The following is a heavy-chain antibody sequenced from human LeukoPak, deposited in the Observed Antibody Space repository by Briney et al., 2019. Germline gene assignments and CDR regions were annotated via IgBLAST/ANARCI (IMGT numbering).Heavy chain of an antibody. CDR2: ISSSSNYM. Sequence: GGSLRLSCAASGFTFSRNAMNWVRQAPGKGLEWVSFISSSSNYMSYADSVKGRFTISRDNAKNPLYLQMNSLRAEDTAVYYCARPLDSSNNYFDYWGQGTLVTVSA. V-gene: IGHV3-21*01. CDR1: GFTFSRNA. J-gene: IGHJ4*02. CDR3: ARPLDSSNNYFDY. D-gene: IGHD6-13*01.